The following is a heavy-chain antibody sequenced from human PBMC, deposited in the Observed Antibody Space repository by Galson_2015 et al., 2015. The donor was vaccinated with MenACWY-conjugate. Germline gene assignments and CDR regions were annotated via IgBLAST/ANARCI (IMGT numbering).Heavy chain of an antibody. CDR2: IKTSTGSP. Sequence: SVKVSCKASGYTFTSYAMNWVRQAPGQGLEWMGWIKTSTGSPTYAQGFAGRFVLSLDTSVSTAYLQISSLKAEDTAVYYCARDSLVRGYGSGSYYPDIWGQGTMVTVSS. V-gene: IGHV7-4-1*02. J-gene: IGHJ3*02. CDR3: ARDSLVRGYGSGSYYPDI. D-gene: IGHD3-10*01. CDR1: GYTFTSYA.